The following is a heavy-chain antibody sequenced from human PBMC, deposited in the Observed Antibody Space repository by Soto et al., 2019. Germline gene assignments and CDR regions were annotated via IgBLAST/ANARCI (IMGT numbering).Heavy chain of an antibody. CDR3: TTLRLDP. J-gene: IGHJ5*02. CDR1: GYTFTAFY. D-gene: IGHD6-25*01. V-gene: IGHV1-2*02. CDR2: VNPNTGLT. Sequence: ASVKVSCKASGYTFTAFYMNWVRQAPGQGLEWMGWVNPNTGLTKYAQKFRDRVTMTRDTSINTAYMELSGLTSDDTAVYYCTTLRLDPWGQGTLVTVSS.